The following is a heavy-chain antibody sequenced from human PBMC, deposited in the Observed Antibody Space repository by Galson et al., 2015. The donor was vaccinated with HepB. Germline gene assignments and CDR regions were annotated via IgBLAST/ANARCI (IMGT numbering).Heavy chain of an antibody. D-gene: IGHD1-1*01. CDR2: IDIGNTFI. V-gene: IGHV3-21*01. J-gene: IGHJ3*02. CDR1: GFTLSTYN. CDR3: ARDLGTSRRAYDI. Sequence: SLRLSCAASGFTLSTYNMNWVRQAPGKGLEWVSFIDIGNTFIKYTESVKGRFTISRDDAKSSLYLQMSSLRAEDTALYYCARDLGTSRRAYDIWGQGTLVTVSS.